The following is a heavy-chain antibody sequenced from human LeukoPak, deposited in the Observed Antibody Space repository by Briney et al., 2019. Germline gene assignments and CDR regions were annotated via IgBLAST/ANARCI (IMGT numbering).Heavy chain of an antibody. V-gene: IGHV4-59*01. CDR2: IYYSGST. Sequence: SETLSLTCTVSGGSISSYYWSWIRQPPGKGLEWIGSIYYSGSTYYNPSLKSRVTISVDTSKNQFSLKLSSVTAADTAVYYCAREAREGHVFDIWGQGTMVTVSS. CDR3: AREAREGHVFDI. CDR1: GGSISSYY. J-gene: IGHJ3*02. D-gene: IGHD5-24*01.